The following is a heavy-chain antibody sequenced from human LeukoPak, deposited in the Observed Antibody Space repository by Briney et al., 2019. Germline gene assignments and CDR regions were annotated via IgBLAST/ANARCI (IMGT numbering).Heavy chain of an antibody. D-gene: IGHD3-10*01. Sequence: PSETLSLTCAVYGGSFSGYYWSWIRQPPGKGLEWIGEINHSGSTNYNPSLKSRVTILVDTSKNQFSLKLNSVTAADTAVYYCARAGWFGELYGPLDYWGQGTLVTVSS. CDR3: ARAGWFGELYGPLDY. CDR1: GGSFSGYY. CDR2: INHSGST. J-gene: IGHJ4*02. V-gene: IGHV4-34*01.